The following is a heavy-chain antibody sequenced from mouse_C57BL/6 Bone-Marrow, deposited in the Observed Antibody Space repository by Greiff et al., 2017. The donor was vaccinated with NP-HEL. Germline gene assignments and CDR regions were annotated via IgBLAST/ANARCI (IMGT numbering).Heavy chain of an antibody. CDR1: GFNIKDDY. CDR2: IDPENGDT. D-gene: IGHD2-5*01. J-gene: IGHJ3*01. Sequence: VQLKQSGAELVRPGASVKLSCTASGFNIKDDYMHWVKQRPEQGLEWIGWIDPENGDTEYASKFQGKATITADTSSNTAYLQLSSLTSEDTAVYYCTTDYSNYPAWFAYWGQGTLVTVSA. CDR3: TTDYSNYPAWFAY. V-gene: IGHV14-4*01.